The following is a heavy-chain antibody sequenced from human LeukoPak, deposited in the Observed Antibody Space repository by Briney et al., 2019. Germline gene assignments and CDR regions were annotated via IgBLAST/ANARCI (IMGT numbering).Heavy chain of an antibody. J-gene: IGHJ4*02. CDR2: IFYTGKT. CDR1: GGSVDTSDYY. Sequence: PSETLSLTCTVSGGSVDTSDYYWGWICQSPGKGPEWIGDIFYTGKTNYNPSLRGRVTISIDTSKNLFSLRLTSVTAADTAVYYCSRIFDSWGQGTLVSVSS. V-gene: IGHV4-39*07. CDR3: SRIFDS.